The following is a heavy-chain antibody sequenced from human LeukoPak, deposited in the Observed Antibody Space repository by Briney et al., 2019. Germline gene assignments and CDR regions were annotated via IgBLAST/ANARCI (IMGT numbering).Heavy chain of an antibody. CDR1: GGSISSSSYY. Sequence: PSETLSLTCTVSGGSISSSSYYWGWIRQPPGKGLEWIGSIYYSGSTYYNPSLKSRVTISVDTSKNQFSLKLSSVTAADTAVYYCARHGSLWTVGATDRFDYWGQGTLVTVSS. CDR2: IYYSGST. D-gene: IGHD1-26*01. V-gene: IGHV4-39*01. CDR3: ARHGSLWTVGATDRFDY. J-gene: IGHJ4*02.